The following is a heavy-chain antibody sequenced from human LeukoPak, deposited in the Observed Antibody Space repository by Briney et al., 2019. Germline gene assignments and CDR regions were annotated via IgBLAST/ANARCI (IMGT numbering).Heavy chain of an antibody. CDR1: GGSISSGGYG. J-gene: IGHJ4*02. D-gene: IGHD3-10*01. Sequence: KPSQTLSLTCAVSGGSISSGGYGWGWLRQPPGKGLEWIVSIYYRVRTYFPPSLKRRVIISVHTSKNQFSLKLSSVTAADTALYYCALTGYYYGSGSYYNFYWGQGTLVTVSS. V-gene: IGHV4-30-2*03. CDR2: IYYRVRT. CDR3: ALTGYYYGSGSYYNFY.